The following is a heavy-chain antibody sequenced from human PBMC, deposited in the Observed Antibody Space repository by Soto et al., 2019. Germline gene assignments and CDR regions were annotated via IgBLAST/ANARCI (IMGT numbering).Heavy chain of an antibody. CDR1: GFTFSDYS. V-gene: IGHV3-11*01. D-gene: IGHD5-12*01. CDR3: AGGRYSGYACEFDY. Sequence: QVQLVESGGGLVKPGGSLRLSCAASGFTFSDYSMTWIRQAPGKGLEWVSYISSSGSPIYYADSVKGRFTISRDNAKNSLYLQMNSLRAEDTAVYYCAGGRYSGYACEFDYWGQGTLVTVSS. J-gene: IGHJ4*02. CDR2: ISSSGSPI.